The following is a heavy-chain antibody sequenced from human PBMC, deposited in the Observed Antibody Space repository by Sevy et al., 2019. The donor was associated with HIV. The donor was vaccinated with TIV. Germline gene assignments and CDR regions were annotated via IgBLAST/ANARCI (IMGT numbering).Heavy chain of an antibody. D-gene: IGHD2-15*01. Sequence: SQTLSLTCAISGGNVSRSSAAWNWIRQSPSRGLEWLGRAYYRSKWNYDYAVSVKSRIIINPDTSKNQFSLQLNSVTPEDTAVYYCARTSEIYCSGGSCYDYYYYLDVWGKGTTVTVSS. CDR1: GGNVSRSSAA. V-gene: IGHV6-1*01. CDR2: AYYRSKWNY. J-gene: IGHJ6*03. CDR3: ARTSEIYCSGGSCYDYYYYLDV.